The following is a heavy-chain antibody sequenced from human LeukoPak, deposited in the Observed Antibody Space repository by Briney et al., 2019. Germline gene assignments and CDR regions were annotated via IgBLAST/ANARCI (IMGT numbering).Heavy chain of an antibody. V-gene: IGHV3-74*01. J-gene: IGHJ4*02. Sequence: GGSLRLSCAASGFTFSSYWMHWVRQPPGKGLVWVSRINSDGGTTSYADSVKGRFTISRDNAKNTLYLQMNSLRAEDTAVYYCAKLVSYSYGFYYFDYWGQGTLVTVSS. CDR3: AKLVSYSYGFYYFDY. D-gene: IGHD5-18*01. CDR2: INSDGGTT. CDR1: GFTFSSYW.